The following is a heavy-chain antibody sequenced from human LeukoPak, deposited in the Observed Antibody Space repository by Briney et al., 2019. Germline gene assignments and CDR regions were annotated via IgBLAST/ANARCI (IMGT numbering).Heavy chain of an antibody. J-gene: IGHJ5*02. CDR3: ARDLFPYGSGKRGWFDP. D-gene: IGHD3-10*01. CDR2: IYHSGST. Sequence: SETLSLTCTVSGGSISSGGYYWSWIRQPPGKGLEWIGYIYHSGSTYYNPSLKSRVTISVDTSKNQFSLKLSSVTAADTAVYYCARDLFPYGSGKRGWFDPWGQGTLVTVSS. CDR1: GGSISSGGYY. V-gene: IGHV4-30-2*01.